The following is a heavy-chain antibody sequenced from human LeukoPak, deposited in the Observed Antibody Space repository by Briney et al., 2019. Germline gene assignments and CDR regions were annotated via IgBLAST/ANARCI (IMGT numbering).Heavy chain of an antibody. CDR2: IKQDGSEK. D-gene: IGHD1-1*01. CDR3: ASSSTGTLYYYYGMDV. V-gene: IGHV3-7*01. J-gene: IGHJ6*02. CDR1: GFTFSSYA. Sequence: PGRSLRLSCAASGFTFSSYAMHWVRQAPGKGLEWVANIKQDGSEKYYVDSVKGRFTISRDNSKNTLYLQMNSLRAEDTAVYYCASSSTGTLYYYYGMDVWGQGTTVTVSS.